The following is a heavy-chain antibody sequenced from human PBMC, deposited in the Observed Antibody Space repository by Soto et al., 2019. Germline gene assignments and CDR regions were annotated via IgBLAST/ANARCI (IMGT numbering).Heavy chain of an antibody. J-gene: IGHJ6*02. Sequence: QVQLVESGGGLVKPGGSLRLSCAASGFTFSDYYMSWIRQAPGKGLEWVSYISSSGSTIYYADSVKGRFTISRDNAKNSLYLQMNSLRAEDTAVYYCARDKGYSSSWYDERGYYYYYGMDVWGQGTTVTVSS. CDR2: ISSSGSTI. V-gene: IGHV3-11*01. D-gene: IGHD6-13*01. CDR3: ARDKGYSSSWYDERGYYYYYGMDV. CDR1: GFTFSDYY.